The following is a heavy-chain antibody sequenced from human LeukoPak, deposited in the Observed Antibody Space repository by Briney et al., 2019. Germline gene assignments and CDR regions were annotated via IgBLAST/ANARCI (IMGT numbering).Heavy chain of an antibody. CDR3: ATPRGRYCSSTSCPINWFDP. CDR2: ISAYNGNT. V-gene: IGHV1-18*01. CDR1: GYTFTSYG. Sequence: ASVKVSCKTSGYTFTSYGTSWVRQAPGQGLEWMGWISAYNGNTNYAQKVQGRVTMTTDTSTSTVYMELSSLRSEDTAVYYCATPRGRYCSSTSCPINWFDPWGQGTLVTVSS. D-gene: IGHD2-2*01. J-gene: IGHJ5*02.